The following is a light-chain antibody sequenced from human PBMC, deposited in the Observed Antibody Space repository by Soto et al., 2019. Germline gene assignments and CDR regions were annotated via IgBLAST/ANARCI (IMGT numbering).Light chain of an antibody. V-gene: IGKV1-5*03. CDR1: QSISSW. CDR3: QQFPGT. CDR2: KAS. J-gene: IGKJ1*01. Sequence: DIQMTQSPSTLPASVGDRVTITCRASQSISSWLAWYQQKPGKAPKLLIYKASSLESGVPSRFSGSGSGTEFTLTISSLQPDDFATYYCQQFPGTFGQGTKVEIK.